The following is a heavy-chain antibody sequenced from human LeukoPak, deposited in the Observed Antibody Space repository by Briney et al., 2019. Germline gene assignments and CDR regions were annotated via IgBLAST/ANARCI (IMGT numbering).Heavy chain of an antibody. D-gene: IGHD2-21*02. V-gene: IGHV1-69*04. J-gene: IGHJ4*02. CDR3: ARSAPYCGGDCYSNFDY. CDR1: GGTFSSYA. Sequence: SVKVSCKASGGTFSSYAISWVRQTPGQGLEWMGRIIPILGIANYAQKFQGRVTITADKSTSTAYMELSSLRSEDTAVYYCARSAPYCGGDCYSNFDYWGQRTLVTVSS. CDR2: IIPILGIA.